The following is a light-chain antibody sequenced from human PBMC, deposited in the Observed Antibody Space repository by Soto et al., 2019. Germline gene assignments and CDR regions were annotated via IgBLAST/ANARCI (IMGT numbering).Light chain of an antibody. CDR1: HSMSNSN. Sequence: IVLTQSPGTLSLSPGASATLSCRASHSMSNSNLAWYQHKPGQAPRLLIYGASNRATGIPDRFSGSGSGTDFILTINRLEPEEVAVYYWQEFASNFGGGTKVDIK. CDR3: QEFASN. CDR2: GAS. J-gene: IGKJ4*01. V-gene: IGKV3-20*01.